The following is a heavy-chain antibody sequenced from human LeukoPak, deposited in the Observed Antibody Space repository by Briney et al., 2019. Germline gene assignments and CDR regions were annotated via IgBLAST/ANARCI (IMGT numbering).Heavy chain of an antibody. CDR1: GYTFTGYF. Sequence: GASVKVSCKASGYTFTGYFMHWVRQAPGQGLEWMGWINPNNGGTKYAQKFQGRVTMTRDTSISTAYMEVSRLRSDDTAVFYCAAGISPKYQLPTGDAFDIWGQGTMVTVSS. V-gene: IGHV1-2*02. D-gene: IGHD2-2*01. CDR3: AAGISPKYQLPTGDAFDI. J-gene: IGHJ3*02. CDR2: INPNNGGT.